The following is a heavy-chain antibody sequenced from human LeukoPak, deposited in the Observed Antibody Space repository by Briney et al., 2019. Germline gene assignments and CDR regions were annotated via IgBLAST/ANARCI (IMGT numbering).Heavy chain of an antibody. D-gene: IGHD2-2*01. CDR1: GFTFSSYS. V-gene: IGHV3-21*01. CDR3: AREGPVDCSTTSCYADY. J-gene: IGHJ4*02. CDR2: IGTSSSTHI. Sequence: GGSLRLSCTASGFTFSSYSMNWVRQDPGKGLEWVSSIGTSSSTHIYYADSVKGRFTISRDNAKNSLSLQMYSLRGEDTAVYYCAREGPVDCSTTSCYADYWGQGTLVTVSS.